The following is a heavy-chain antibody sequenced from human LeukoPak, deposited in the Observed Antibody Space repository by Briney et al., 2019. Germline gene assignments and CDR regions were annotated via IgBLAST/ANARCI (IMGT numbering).Heavy chain of an antibody. CDR2: IYHSGST. J-gene: IGHJ4*02. Sequence: SETLSLTCTVSGYSISSGYYWGWIRQPPGKGLEWIGSIYHSGSTYYNPSLESRVTISLDTSKNQFSLKLSSVTAADTAVYYCARDRRAVAGPAFDYWGQGTLVTVSS. CDR1: GYSISSGYY. V-gene: IGHV4-38-2*02. D-gene: IGHD6-19*01. CDR3: ARDRRAVAGPAFDY.